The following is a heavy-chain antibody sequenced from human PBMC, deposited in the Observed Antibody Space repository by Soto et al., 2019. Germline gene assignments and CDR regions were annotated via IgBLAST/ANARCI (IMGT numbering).Heavy chain of an antibody. CDR1: GGSFSGYY. CDR3: ARRYSSSYKGFDY. D-gene: IGHD6-6*01. V-gene: IGHV4-34*01. J-gene: IGHJ4*02. Sequence: SETLSLTCAVYGGSFSGYYWSWIRQPPGKGLEWIGEINHSGSTNYNPSLKSRVTISVDTSKNQFSLKLSSVTAADTAVYCCARRYSSSYKGFDYWGQGTLVTVSS. CDR2: INHSGST.